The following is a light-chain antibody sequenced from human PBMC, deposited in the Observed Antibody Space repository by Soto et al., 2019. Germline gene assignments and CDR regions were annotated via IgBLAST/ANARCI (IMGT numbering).Light chain of an antibody. CDR1: QSISIW. V-gene: IGKV1-5*01. J-gene: IGKJ1*01. CDR3: QHYNSYSPWT. Sequence: DIQMTQSPSSLSASVGDRVTITCRASQSISIWLAWYQQKPGKAPKLLIYDASSLESGVPSRFSGSGSGTEFTLTISSLQPDDFATYYCQHYNSYSPWTLGQGTKVDIK. CDR2: DAS.